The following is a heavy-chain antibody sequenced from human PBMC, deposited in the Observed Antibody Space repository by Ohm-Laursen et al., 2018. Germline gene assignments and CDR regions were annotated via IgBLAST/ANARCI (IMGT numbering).Heavy chain of an antibody. CDR2: ISSSGSTI. J-gene: IGHJ3*02. D-gene: IGHD3-16*01. Sequence: GSLRLSCAASGFTFSSYEMNWVRQAPGKGLEWVSYISSSGSTIYYADSVKGRFTISRDNAKNSLYLQMNSLRAEDTAVYYCARDGGSYQDDVFDIWGQGTMVTVSS. V-gene: IGHV3-48*03. CDR3: ARDGGSYQDDVFDI. CDR1: GFTFSSYE.